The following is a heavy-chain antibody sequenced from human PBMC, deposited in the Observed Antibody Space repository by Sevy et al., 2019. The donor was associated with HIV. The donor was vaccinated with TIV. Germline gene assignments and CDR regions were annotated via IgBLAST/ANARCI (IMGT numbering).Heavy chain of an antibody. J-gene: IGHJ4*02. CDR2: ISFDGSNK. Sequence: GGSLRLSCAASGFSFSGYAIHWVRQAPGKGLESVAVISFDGSNKYYADSVKGRFTISRDNSKNTLFLQMNSLRAEDTAVYYCAKEGAYSYTTYFDYWGQGTVVTVSS. CDR3: AKEGAYSYTTYFDY. D-gene: IGHD1-26*01. CDR1: GFSFSGYA. V-gene: IGHV3-30*18.